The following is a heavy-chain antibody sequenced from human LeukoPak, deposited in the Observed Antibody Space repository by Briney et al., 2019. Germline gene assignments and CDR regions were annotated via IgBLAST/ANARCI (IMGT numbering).Heavy chain of an antibody. CDR1: GGSFSGYY. CDR2: INHSGST. J-gene: IGHJ4*02. CDR3: ARGLWFGRIRFDY. V-gene: IGHV4-34*01. D-gene: IGHD3-10*01. Sequence: SETLSLTCAVYGGSFSGYYWSWTRQPPGKGLEWIGEINHSGSTNYNPSLKSRVTISVDTSKNQFSLKLSSVTAADTAVYYCARGLWFGRIRFDYWGQGTLVTVSS.